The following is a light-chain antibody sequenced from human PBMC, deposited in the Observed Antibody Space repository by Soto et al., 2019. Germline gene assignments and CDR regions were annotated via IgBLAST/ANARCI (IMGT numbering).Light chain of an antibody. CDR2: ETS. Sequence: QSLLTQPASVSGSPGQSVTISCTGTSSDFGSYKFVSWYQHHPGTVPKVIIYETSKRPSGVSDRFSGSKSGNTASLTISGLQAEDEADYYCFSFPSTNAHVVGSGTKVTV. CDR3: FSFPSTNAHV. J-gene: IGLJ1*01. V-gene: IGLV2-23*01. CDR1: SSDFGSYKF.